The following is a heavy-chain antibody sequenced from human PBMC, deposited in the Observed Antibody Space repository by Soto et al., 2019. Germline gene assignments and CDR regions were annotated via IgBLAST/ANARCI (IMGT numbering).Heavy chain of an antibody. CDR1: GGTFSNYV. CDR3: ARDMTRTVVPYFDF. Sequence: QVQLVQSGAEVKKPRSSVMVSCRASGGTFSNYVVNWVRQAPGQGREWMGRIIHISGAANYAQKFQGRVTITADKSTSTSYMELSSLRSEDTAVYYCARDMTRTVVPYFDFWGQGTLVTVSS. V-gene: IGHV1-69*06. D-gene: IGHD1-7*01. CDR2: IIHISGAA. J-gene: IGHJ4*02.